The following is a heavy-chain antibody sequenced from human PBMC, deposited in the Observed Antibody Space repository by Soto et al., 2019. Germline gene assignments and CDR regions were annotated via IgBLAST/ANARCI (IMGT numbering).Heavy chain of an antibody. D-gene: IGHD3-22*01. V-gene: IGHV1-18*01. J-gene: IGHJ4*02. CDR2: ISAYNGNT. CDR3: ARIPGSSGYEPVMVDY. Sequence: GASVKVSCKASCYTFASYGISGLRQAPGQGLEWMGWISAYNGNTNYAQKLQGRVTMTTDTSTSTAYMELRSLRSDDTAVYYCARIPGSSGYEPVMVDYRGQRTLVTVSS. CDR1: CYTFASYG.